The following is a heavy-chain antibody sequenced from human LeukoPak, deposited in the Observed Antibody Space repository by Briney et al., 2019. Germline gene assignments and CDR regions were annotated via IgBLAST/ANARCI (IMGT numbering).Heavy chain of an antibody. V-gene: IGHV3-7*01. J-gene: IGHJ6*03. CDR1: GFTFSSYW. CDR2: IRQDESER. CDR3: ARLSAYYYGSHFYYYMDV. D-gene: IGHD3-10*01. Sequence: GGSLRLSCAASGFTFSSYWMSWVRQAPGKGPEWVANIRQDESERYFADSVKGRFTISRDNAKKSVYLHMSSLRAEDTALYYCARLSAYYYGSHFYYYMDVWGKGTTVTVSS.